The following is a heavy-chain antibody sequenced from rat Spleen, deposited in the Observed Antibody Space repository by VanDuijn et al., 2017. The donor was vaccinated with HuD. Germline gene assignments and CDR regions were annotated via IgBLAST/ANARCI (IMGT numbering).Heavy chain of an antibody. V-gene: IGHV5-58*01. D-gene: IGHD1-7*01. CDR1: GFTFSRYW. CDR2: ISSEGVNT. Sequence: EVQLVESGGGLVQPGRSLKLSCVASGFTFSRYWMYWVRQAPGKGLEWVSSISSEGVNTYYPDSVKGRFTISRKNAENTVYLQMDSLRSEDTATYYCAVAGYGYWGQGIMVTVSS. J-gene: IGHJ2*01. CDR3: AVAGYGY.